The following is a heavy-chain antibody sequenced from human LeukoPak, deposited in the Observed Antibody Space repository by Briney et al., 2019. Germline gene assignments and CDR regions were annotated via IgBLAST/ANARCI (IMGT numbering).Heavy chain of an antibody. D-gene: IGHD3-10*01. CDR1: GFTFSSYA. CDR3: ARARITMVRGDSYYYGMDV. CDR2: ISGSGGST. V-gene: IGHV3-23*01. J-gene: IGHJ6*02. Sequence: GGSLRLSCAASGFTFSSYAMSWVRQAPVKGLEWVSAISGSGGSTSYAQKFQGRVTMTRDTSTSTVYMELSSLRSEDTAVYYCARARITMVRGDSYYYGMDVWGQGTTVTVSS.